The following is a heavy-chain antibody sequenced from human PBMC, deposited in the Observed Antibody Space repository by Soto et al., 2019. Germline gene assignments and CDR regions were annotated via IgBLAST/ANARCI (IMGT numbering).Heavy chain of an antibody. CDR2: INHSGST. V-gene: IGHV4-34*01. CDR3: PRGHGYSSSLLSGGMEV. Sequence: SETLSLTXAVYGGSFSGYYWSWIRQPPGKGLEWIGEINHSGSTNYNPSLKSRVTISVDTSKNQFSLKLSSVTAADTAVYYCPRGHGYSSSLLSGGMEVWGQGTTVTVSS. J-gene: IGHJ6*02. CDR1: GGSFSGYY. D-gene: IGHD6-6*01.